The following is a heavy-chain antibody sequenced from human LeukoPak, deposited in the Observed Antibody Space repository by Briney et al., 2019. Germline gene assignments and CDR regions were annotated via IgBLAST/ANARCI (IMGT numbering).Heavy chain of an antibody. CDR2: INHSGST. Sequence: KPSETLSLTCAVYGGSFSGYYWSWIRQPPGKGLEWIGEINHSGSTNYNPSLKSRVTISVDTSKNQFSLRLSSVTAADTAVYYCARVGSGWSLDYWGQGTLVTVSS. V-gene: IGHV4-34*01. D-gene: IGHD6-19*01. CDR1: GGSFSGYY. CDR3: ARVGSGWSLDY. J-gene: IGHJ4*02.